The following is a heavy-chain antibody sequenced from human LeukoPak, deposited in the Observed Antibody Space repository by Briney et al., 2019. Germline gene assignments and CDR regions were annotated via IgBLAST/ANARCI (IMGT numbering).Heavy chain of an antibody. CDR1: GGSFSGYY. CDR3: AGGLRDDY. V-gene: IGHV4-34*01. CDR2: INHSGST. Sequence: PSETLSLTCAVYGGSFSGYYRSWIRQPPGKGLEWIGEINHSGSTNYNPSLQSRVTISVDTSKNQFSLKLSSVTAADTAVYYCAGGLRDDYWGQGTLVTVSS. J-gene: IGHJ4*02.